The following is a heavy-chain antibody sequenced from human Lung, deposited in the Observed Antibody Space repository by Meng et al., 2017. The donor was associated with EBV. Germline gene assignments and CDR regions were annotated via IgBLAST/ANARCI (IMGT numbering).Heavy chain of an antibody. CDR3: ARARRGGHYFDY. V-gene: IGHV4-39*07. D-gene: IGHD4-23*01. CDR2: IYYSGST. CDR1: GGAITSSIYY. J-gene: IGHJ4*02. Sequence: QLQLQESGPGLVKPSETLSLNCTVSGGAITSSIYYWGCIRQPPGKGLEWIGSIYYSGSTYYNPSLKSLVTISVDTSKNQFSLKLSSVTAADTAVYYCARARRGGHYFDYWGQGTLVTVSS.